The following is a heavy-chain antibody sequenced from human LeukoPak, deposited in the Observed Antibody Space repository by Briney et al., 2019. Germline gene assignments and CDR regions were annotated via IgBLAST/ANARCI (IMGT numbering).Heavy chain of an antibody. CDR2: IIPKSGGT. V-gene: IGHV1-2*02. Sequence: ASVKVSCKASGYTFTDYYIHWVRQAPGQGLEWMGWIIPKSGGTNFAQKFQGRVTMTRDTSSSTAYMELSRLISDDTAVYYCARGSGNYYGGFDFWGQGTLVTVSS. CDR3: ARGSGNYYGGFDF. D-gene: IGHD1-26*01. CDR1: GYTFTDYY. J-gene: IGHJ4*02.